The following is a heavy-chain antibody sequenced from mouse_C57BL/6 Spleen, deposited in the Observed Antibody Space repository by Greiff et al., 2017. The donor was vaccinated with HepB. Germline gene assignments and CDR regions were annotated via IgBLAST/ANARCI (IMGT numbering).Heavy chain of an antibody. Sequence: EVQRVESGPVLVKPGASVKMSCKASGYTFTDYYMNWVKQSHGKSLEWIGVINPYNGGTSYNQKFKGKATLTVDKSSSTAYMELNSLTSEDSAVYYCARRSLNPFAYWGQGTLVTVSA. CDR3: ARRSLNPFAY. J-gene: IGHJ3*01. V-gene: IGHV1-19*01. D-gene: IGHD1-3*01. CDR1: GYTFTDYY. CDR2: INPYNGGT.